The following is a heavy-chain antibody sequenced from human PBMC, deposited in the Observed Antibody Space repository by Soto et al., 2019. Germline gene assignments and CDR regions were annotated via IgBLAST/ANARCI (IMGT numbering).Heavy chain of an antibody. CDR1: GFTFGDYA. Sequence: GGSLRLSCTASGFTFGDYAMSWFRQAPGKGLEWVGFIRSKAYGGTTEYAASVKGRFTISRDDSKSIAYLQMNSLKTEDTAVYYCTRVRLELRNYYYYGMDVWGHGTKVTVYS. V-gene: IGHV3-49*03. CDR2: IRSKAYGGTT. D-gene: IGHD1-7*01. J-gene: IGHJ6*02. CDR3: TRVRLELRNYYYYGMDV.